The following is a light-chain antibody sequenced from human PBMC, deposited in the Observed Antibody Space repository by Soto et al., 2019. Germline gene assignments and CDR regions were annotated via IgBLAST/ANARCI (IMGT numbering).Light chain of an antibody. Sequence: EVVLTQYPASLSLSPGERATLSCRASQSVGAQFAWYQQKPGQSPRLLIYGESNRASGISARFTGSGSGTDFTLTITSLEPEDSDVYFCQQRNDWGSFGGGTRIEIK. CDR2: GES. J-gene: IGKJ4*01. V-gene: IGKV3-11*01. CDR3: QQRNDWGS. CDR1: QSVGAQ.